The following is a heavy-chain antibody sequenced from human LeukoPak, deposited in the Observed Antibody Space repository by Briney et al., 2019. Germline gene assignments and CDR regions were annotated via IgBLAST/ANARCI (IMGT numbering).Heavy chain of an antibody. CDR2: INHSGST. CDR3: ARVAGRFGELFVDY. Sequence: LGLSCAVYGGSFRGYYWSWIRQPPGKGREWIGEINHSGSTNYNPSLKSRVTISVDTSKNQFSLKLSSVTAADTAVYYCARVAGRFGELFVDYWGQGTLVTVSS. J-gene: IGHJ4*02. V-gene: IGHV4-34*09. CDR1: GGSFRGYY. D-gene: IGHD3-10*01.